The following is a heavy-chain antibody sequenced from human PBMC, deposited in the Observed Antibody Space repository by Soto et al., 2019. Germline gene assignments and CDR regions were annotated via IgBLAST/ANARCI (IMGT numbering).Heavy chain of an antibody. D-gene: IGHD6-13*01. J-gene: IGHJ6*03. CDR2: IYYSGST. V-gene: IGHV4-59*01. CDR3: ARDLGSSWYRTDANYYMDV. CDR1: GGSISSYY. Sequence: QVQLQESGPGLVKPSETLSLTCTVSGGSISSYYWSWIRQPPGKGLEWIGYIYYSGSTNYNPSLKSRVTISVDTSKNQFSLKLSSVTAADTAVYYCARDLGSSWYRTDANYYMDVWGKGTTVTVSS.